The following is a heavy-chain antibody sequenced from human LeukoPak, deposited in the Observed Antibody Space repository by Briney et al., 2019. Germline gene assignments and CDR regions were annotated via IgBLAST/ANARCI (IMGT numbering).Heavy chain of an antibody. D-gene: IGHD3-22*01. J-gene: IGHJ4*02. CDR3: ARGGHYYDSSGYFDY. V-gene: IGHV4-34*01. CDR2: INHSGST. Sequence: LETLSLTCAVYGGSFSGYYWSWIRQPPGKGLEWIGEINHSGSTNYNPSLKSRVTISVDTSKNQFSLKLSSVTAADTAVYYCARGGHYYDSSGYFDYWGQGTLVTVSS. CDR1: GGSFSGYY.